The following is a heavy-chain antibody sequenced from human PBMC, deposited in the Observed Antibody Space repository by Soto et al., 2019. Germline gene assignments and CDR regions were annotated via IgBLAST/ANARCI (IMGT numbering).Heavy chain of an antibody. D-gene: IGHD6-6*01. V-gene: IGHV4-4*02. CDR3: ARDMHSYSSSSTWYFDL. J-gene: IGHJ2*01. CDR1: SGSISSSNW. CDR2: IYHSGRT. Sequence: QVQLQESGPGLVKPSGTLSLTCAVSSGSISSSNWWSWVRQPPGKGLEWIWEIYHSGRTNYNPSLKCRVTISVDKSTYQFSLKLSSVTAADTAVYYCARDMHSYSSSSTWYFDLWGRGTLVTVSS.